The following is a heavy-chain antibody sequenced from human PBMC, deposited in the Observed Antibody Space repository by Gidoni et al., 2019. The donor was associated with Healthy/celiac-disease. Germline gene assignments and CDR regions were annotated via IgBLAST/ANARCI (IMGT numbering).Heavy chain of an antibody. CDR3: ASRLEWLSDYYYYMDV. CDR1: GFTVSSNY. Sequence: EVQLVETGGGLIQPGGSLRLSCAASGFTVSSNYMIWVRQAPGKGLEWVSVIYSVGSTYYADSVKGRLTIYRDNSKNTLYLQMNSLRAEDTAVYYCASRLEWLSDYYYYMDVWGKGTTVTVSS. J-gene: IGHJ6*03. D-gene: IGHD3-3*01. CDR2: IYSVGST. V-gene: IGHV3-53*02.